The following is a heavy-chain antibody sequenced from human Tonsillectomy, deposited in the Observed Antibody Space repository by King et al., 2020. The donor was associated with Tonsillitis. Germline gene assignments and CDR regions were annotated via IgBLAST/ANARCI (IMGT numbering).Heavy chain of an antibody. J-gene: IGHJ4*02. V-gene: IGHV4-31*11. CDR1: GGSISSGDYY. CDR3: ATTTRLWVYLDY. D-gene: IGHD2-21*01. Sequence: QLQESGPGLVKPSQTMSLTCAVSGGSISSGDYYWSWIRQHPGKGLEWIGYIDYSGSTYYNPSLKSRLTISVDTSKNQFSLKLSSVTAADTAVYYCATTTRLWVYLDYWGQGTLVTVSS. CDR2: IDYSGST.